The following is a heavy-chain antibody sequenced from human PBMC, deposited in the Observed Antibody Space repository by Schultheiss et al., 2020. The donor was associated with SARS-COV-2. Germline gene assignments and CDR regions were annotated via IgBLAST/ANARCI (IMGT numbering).Heavy chain of an antibody. CDR2: IYYSGST. CDR3: ARDRAVGPYYFDY. CDR1: GGSFSGYY. D-gene: IGHD6-19*01. Sequence: SETLSLTCAVYGGSFSGYYWSWIRQPPGKGLEWIGSIYYSGSTYYNPSLKSRVTISVDTSKNQFSLKLSSVTAADTAVYYCARDRAVGPYYFDYWGQGTLVTVSS. V-gene: IGHV4-34*01. J-gene: IGHJ4*02.